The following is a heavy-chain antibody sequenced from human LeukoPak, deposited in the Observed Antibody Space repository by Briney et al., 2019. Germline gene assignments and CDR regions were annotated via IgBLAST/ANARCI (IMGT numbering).Heavy chain of an antibody. CDR2: TYYRSKWYN. J-gene: IGHJ5*02. CDR1: GDSVSSNSAA. D-gene: IGHD3-10*01. CDR3: ARGITMVRGYWFDP. Sequence: SQTLSLTCAISGDSVSSNSAAWNWLRQSPSRGLEWLGRTYYRSKWYNDYAVSVKSRITINPHTSKNQFSLQLNSVTPEDTAVYYCARGITMVRGYWFDPWGQGTLVTVSS. V-gene: IGHV6-1*01.